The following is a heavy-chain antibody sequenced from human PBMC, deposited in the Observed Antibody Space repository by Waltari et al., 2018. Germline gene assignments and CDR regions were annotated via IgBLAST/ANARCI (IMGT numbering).Heavy chain of an antibody. CDR1: GGSISSSSYY. Sequence: LQLQESGPGLVKPSETLSLTCTVSGGSISSSSYYWGWIRQPPGKGLEWIGSIYYSGSTYYNPSLKSRVTISVDTSKNQFSLKLSSVTAADTAVYYCARHFQVATFDYWGQGTLVTVSS. J-gene: IGHJ4*02. V-gene: IGHV4-39*07. CDR3: ARHFQVATFDY. CDR2: IYYSGST. D-gene: IGHD5-12*01.